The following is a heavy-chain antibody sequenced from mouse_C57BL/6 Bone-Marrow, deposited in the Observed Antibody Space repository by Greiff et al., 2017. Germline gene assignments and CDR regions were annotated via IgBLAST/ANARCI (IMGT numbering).Heavy chain of an antibody. Sequence: QVQLQQPGAELVKPGASVKLSCKASGYTFTSYWMQWVKQRPGQGLEWIGEIDPSASYTNYNQKFKGKATLTVDTSSSTAYMQLSSLTSEDSAVYYCARRYGFAYWGQGTTLTVSS. D-gene: IGHD1-1*02. J-gene: IGHJ2*01. V-gene: IGHV1-50*01. CDR1: GYTFTSYW. CDR2: IDPSASYT. CDR3: ARRYGFAY.